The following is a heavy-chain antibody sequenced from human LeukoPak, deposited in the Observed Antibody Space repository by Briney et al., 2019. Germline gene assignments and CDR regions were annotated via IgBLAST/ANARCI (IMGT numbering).Heavy chain of an antibody. CDR3: ARDRGWGLNFWSTAQHYYYGMDV. J-gene: IGHJ6*02. CDR1: GYTFTSYG. CDR2: ISAYNGNT. Sequence: ASVKVSCKASGYTFTSYGISWVRQAPGQGLEWMGWISAYNGNTNYAQKLQGRVTMTTDTSTSTAYMELRSLRSDDTAVYYCARDRGWGLNFWSTAQHYYYGMDVWGQGTTVTVSS. V-gene: IGHV1-18*01. D-gene: IGHD3-3*01.